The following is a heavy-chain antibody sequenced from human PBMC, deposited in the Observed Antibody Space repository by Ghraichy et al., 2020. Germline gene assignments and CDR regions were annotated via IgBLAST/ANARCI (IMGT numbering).Heavy chain of an antibody. V-gene: IGHV3-23*01. CDR2: ISGSGGST. Sequence: GGSLRLSCAASGFTFSSYAMSWVRQAPGKGLEWVSAISGSGGSTYYADSVKGRFTISRDNSKNTLYLQMNSLCAEDTAVYYCAKDDSSSPDVLDYWGQGTLVTVSS. J-gene: IGHJ4*02. D-gene: IGHD6-6*01. CDR1: GFTFSSYA. CDR3: AKDDSSSPDVLDY.